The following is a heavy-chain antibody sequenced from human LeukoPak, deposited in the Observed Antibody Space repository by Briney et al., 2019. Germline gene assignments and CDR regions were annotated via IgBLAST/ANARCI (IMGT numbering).Heavy chain of an antibody. V-gene: IGHV3-74*01. D-gene: IGHD1-26*01. Sequence: GGSLRLSCAASGFTFSSYWMYWVRQAPGKGLVWVSRINTDASSTNYADSVKGRFTISRDNAKNTLYLQMNSLRAEDTALYYCARLKSGTYREPFDIWGQGTMVTVSS. CDR1: GFTFSSYW. CDR2: INTDASST. J-gene: IGHJ3*02. CDR3: ARLKSGTYREPFDI.